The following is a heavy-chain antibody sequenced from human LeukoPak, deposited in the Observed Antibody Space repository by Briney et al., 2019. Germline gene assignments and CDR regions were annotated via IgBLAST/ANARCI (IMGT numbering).Heavy chain of an antibody. J-gene: IGHJ4*02. CDR1: GGSISSYY. Sequence: SETLSLTCTVSGGSISSYYWSWLRQPPGKGLEWIGYIYYSGSTNYNPSLKSRVTISVDTSKNQFSLKLSSVTAADTAVYYCARGFPTTGAYYFDYWGQGTLVTVSS. V-gene: IGHV4-59*01. D-gene: IGHD1-26*01. CDR3: ARGFPTTGAYYFDY. CDR2: IYYSGST.